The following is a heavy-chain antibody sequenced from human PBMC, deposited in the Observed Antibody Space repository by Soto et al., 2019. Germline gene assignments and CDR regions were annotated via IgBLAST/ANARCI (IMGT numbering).Heavy chain of an antibody. Sequence: ASVKVTCKASGYTFTSYGISWVRQAPGQGLEWMGWISAYNGNTNYAQKLKGRVTMTTDTSTSTAYMELRSMRSDDTAVYYCARVVAAVGSCWFAPSGQGTLVTVSS. D-gene: IGHD6-13*01. CDR2: ISAYNGNT. CDR3: ARVVAAVGSCWFAP. CDR1: GYTFTSYG. V-gene: IGHV1-18*01. J-gene: IGHJ5*02.